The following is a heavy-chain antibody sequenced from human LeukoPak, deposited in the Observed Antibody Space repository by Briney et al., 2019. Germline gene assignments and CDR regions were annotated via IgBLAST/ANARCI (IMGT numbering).Heavy chain of an antibody. CDR1: GVSISSYY. CDR2: IYYSGST. J-gene: IGHJ3*02. Sequence: SETLSLTCTVSGVSISSYYWSWIRQPPGKGLEWIGYIYYSGSTNYNPSLKSRVTISVDTSKNQFSLKLSSVTAADTAVYYCAREGRSSSNAFDIWGQGTMVTVSS. D-gene: IGHD6-6*01. CDR3: AREGRSSSNAFDI. V-gene: IGHV4-59*01.